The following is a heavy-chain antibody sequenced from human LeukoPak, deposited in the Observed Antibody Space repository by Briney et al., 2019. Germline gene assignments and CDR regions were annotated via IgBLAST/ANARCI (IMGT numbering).Heavy chain of an antibody. CDR1: GYTFTGYY. V-gene: IGHV1-2*02. CDR3: AAVVPAAMGPFDY. J-gene: IGHJ4*02. CDR2: INPNSGGT. Sequence: ASVKVSCKASGYTFTGYYMHWVRQAPGQGLEWMGWINPNSGGTNYAQKFQGRVTMTRDTSISTAYMELSRLRSDDTAVYYRAAVVPAAMGPFDYWGQGTLVTVSS. D-gene: IGHD2-2*01.